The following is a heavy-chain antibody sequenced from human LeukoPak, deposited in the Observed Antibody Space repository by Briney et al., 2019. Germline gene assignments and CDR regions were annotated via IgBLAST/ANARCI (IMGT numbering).Heavy chain of an antibody. V-gene: IGHV3-23*01. Sequence: GGSLRLSCAASGFTFSSYAMTWVRQTPGKGLESVSSISATGGSTYYAASVKGRFAISRDNSKNTVYLQMNSVRAEDTAVYYCAKWGSYYESNGYPDYWGQGTLVTVSS. D-gene: IGHD3-10*01. CDR1: GFTFSSYA. CDR2: ISATGGST. J-gene: IGHJ4*02. CDR3: AKWGSYYESNGYPDY.